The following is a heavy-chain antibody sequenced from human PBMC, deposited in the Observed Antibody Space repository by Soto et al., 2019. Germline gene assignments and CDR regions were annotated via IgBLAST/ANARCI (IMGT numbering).Heavy chain of an antibody. CDR1: GFTFSTNYG. J-gene: IGHJ5*02. Sequence: PGGSLRLSCVGSGFTFSTNYGLAWVRQARGKGLEWVSSISSSGDGIAYADSVKGRFTISTDSSKNTLYLQMNNLRADDTAVYYCAKDNSDYVSAWFDPWGQGTLVTVSS. CDR2: ISSSGDGI. CDR3: AKDNSDYVSAWFDP. V-gene: IGHV3-23*01. D-gene: IGHD4-4*01.